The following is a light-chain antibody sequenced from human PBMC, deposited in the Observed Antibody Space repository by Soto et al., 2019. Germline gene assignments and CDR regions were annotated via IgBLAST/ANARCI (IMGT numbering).Light chain of an antibody. CDR2: QDS. CDR1: KLGDKY. V-gene: IGLV3-1*01. J-gene: IGLJ2*01. Sequence: SYDLTQPPSVSVSPGQTASITCSGDKLGDKYACWYQQKPGQSPVLVIYQDSKRPSGIPERFSGSNSGNTATLTISGTQAMDEADYYCQAWDSSTPRVVFGGGTKVTVL. CDR3: QAWDSSTPRVV.